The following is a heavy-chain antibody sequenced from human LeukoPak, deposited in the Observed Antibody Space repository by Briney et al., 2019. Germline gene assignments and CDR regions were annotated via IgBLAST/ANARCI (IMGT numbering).Heavy chain of an antibody. CDR2: IYYSGST. J-gene: IGHJ4*02. CDR3: ARSLRWERVVDY. Sequence: SETLSLTCTVSGGSISSGGYYWSWIRQHPGKGREWIGYIYYSGSTYYNPSLKSRVTISVDTSKNQFSLKLSSVTAADTAVYYCARSLRWERVVDYWGQGTLVTVSS. CDR1: GGSISSGGYY. V-gene: IGHV4-31*03. D-gene: IGHD4-23*01.